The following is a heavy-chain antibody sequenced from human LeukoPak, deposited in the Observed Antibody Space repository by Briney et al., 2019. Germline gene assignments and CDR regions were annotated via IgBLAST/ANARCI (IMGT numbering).Heavy chain of an antibody. V-gene: IGHV4-61*02. CDR2: IYTSGST. Sequence: PSETLSLTSTVSGGSISSGSYYWSWIRQPAGKGLEWIGRIYTSGSTNYNPSLKSRVTISVDTSKNQFSLKLSSVTAADTAVYYCARDIPLYCTNGVCPFSDYYYYMDVWGKGTTVTASS. CDR1: GGSISSGSYY. D-gene: IGHD2-8*01. CDR3: ARDIPLYCTNGVCPFSDYYYYMDV. J-gene: IGHJ6*03.